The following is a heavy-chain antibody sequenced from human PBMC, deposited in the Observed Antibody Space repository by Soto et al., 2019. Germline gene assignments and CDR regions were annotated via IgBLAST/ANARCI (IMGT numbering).Heavy chain of an antibody. D-gene: IGHD7-27*01. Sequence: EVQVVESGGGLIQPGGSLRLSCAASGFSVSGNYMGWVRQAPGKGLEWVSAIYSGGSTHYADSVKGRFTISRDNSNTTLYLQMNSLRAEETAVYYCARASSRWGSDAAHWGQGTLVTVSS. J-gene: IGHJ4*02. CDR2: IYSGGST. CDR3: ARASSRWGSDAAH. CDR1: GFSVSGNY. V-gene: IGHV3-53*01.